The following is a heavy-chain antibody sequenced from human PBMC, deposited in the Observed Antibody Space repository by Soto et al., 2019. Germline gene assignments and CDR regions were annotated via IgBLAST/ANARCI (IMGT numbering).Heavy chain of an antibody. CDR2: IKHRGSA. D-gene: IGHD6-13*01. CDR1: GGSFSGYY. V-gene: IGHV4-34*01. Sequence: SETLSLTCAVYGGSFSGYYWSWVRQPPGKGLEWIGEIKHRGSANYYPSLKSRVTISVEPSKNQFDLKQSSVNAPDTVVYYCARRWFSSCWYGHLHNWFDPWGQRTLVTVSS. CDR3: ARRWFSSCWYGHLHNWFDP. J-gene: IGHJ5*01.